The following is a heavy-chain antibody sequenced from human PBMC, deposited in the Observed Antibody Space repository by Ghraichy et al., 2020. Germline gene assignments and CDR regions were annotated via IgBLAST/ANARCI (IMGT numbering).Heavy chain of an antibody. CDR2: ISSSSSTI. CDR3: ARDDRFGELFCAFDV. V-gene: IGHV3-48*02. CDR1: GFTFSDYS. Sequence: GGSLRLSCVASGFTFSDYSMNWVRQVPGKGLEWVSYISSSSSTIYNAESVKGRFTTSRDNAKNTLYLQMNSLRDEDTAIYYCARDDRFGELFCAFDVWGQGTMVTVSS. J-gene: IGHJ3*01. D-gene: IGHD3-10*01.